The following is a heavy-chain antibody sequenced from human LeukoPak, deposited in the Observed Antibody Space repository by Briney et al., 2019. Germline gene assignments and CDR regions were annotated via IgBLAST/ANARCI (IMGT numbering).Heavy chain of an antibody. CDR2: IKKDGSEK. CDR3: ARILRGYSYYYDF. J-gene: IGHJ4*02. Sequence: PGGSLRLSCAASGFTFSSYWMGGVRQAPGRGLEWVADIKKDGSEKYYVDCGKGRFIISRDNAKNSLYLQMNSLSAEDTAVYYCARILRGYSYYYDFWGRGTLVTVSS. V-gene: IGHV3-7*01. CDR1: GFTFSSYW. D-gene: IGHD3-22*01.